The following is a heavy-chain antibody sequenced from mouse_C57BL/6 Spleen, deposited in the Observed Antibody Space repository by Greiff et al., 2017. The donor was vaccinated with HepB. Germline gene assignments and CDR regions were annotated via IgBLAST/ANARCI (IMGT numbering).Heavy chain of an antibody. CDR3: ARHEGTPYYSNYSYAMDY. V-gene: IGHV1-62-2*01. CDR2: FYPGSGSI. Sequence: VQLQQSGAELVKPGASVKLSCKASGYTFTEYTIHWVKQRSGQGLEWIGWFYPGSGSIKYNEKFKDKATLTADKSSSTVYMELSRLTSEDSAVYFCARHEGTPYYSNYSYAMDYWGQGTSVTVSS. CDR1: GYTFTEYT. J-gene: IGHJ4*01. D-gene: IGHD2-5*01.